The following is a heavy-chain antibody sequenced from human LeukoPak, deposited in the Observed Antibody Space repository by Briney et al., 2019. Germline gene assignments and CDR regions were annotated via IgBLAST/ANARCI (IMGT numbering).Heavy chain of an antibody. D-gene: IGHD4-17*01. J-gene: IGHJ3*02. V-gene: IGHV1-69*04. CDR3: ARRVTTMVKDAFDI. CDR2: IIPILGIA. CDR1: GGTFSSYA. Sequence: ASVKVSCKASGGTFSSYAISWVRQAPGQGLEWMGRIIPILGIANYAQKFQGRVTITADKSTSTAYMELSSLRSEDTAVYYCARRVTTMVKDAFDIWGQGTMVTVSS.